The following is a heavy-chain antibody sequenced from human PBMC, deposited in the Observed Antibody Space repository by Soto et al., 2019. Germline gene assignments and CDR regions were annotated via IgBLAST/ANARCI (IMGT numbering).Heavy chain of an antibody. Sequence: QVQLQESGPGLVKPSETLSLTCTVSGGSVSSGSYYWSWIRQPPGKGLEWIGYMYYSGSTNYNPSLMSLVTISVDTAKNQFSLKLSSLTDADTAVYYCARAGYGDYGNYYSYGMDVWGQGTTVTVSS. V-gene: IGHV4-61*01. CDR3: ARAGYGDYGNYYSYGMDV. J-gene: IGHJ6*02. CDR2: MYYSGST. CDR1: GGSVSSGSYY. D-gene: IGHD4-17*01.